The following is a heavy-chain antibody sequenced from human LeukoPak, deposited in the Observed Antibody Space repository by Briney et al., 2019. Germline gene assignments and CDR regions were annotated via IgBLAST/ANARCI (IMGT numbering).Heavy chain of an antibody. CDR1: GFTFSSYA. V-gene: IGHV3-23*01. Sequence: PGGSLRLSCAASGFTFSSYAMSWVRQAPGKGLEWVSAISGSGVSTYHADSVKGRFTISRDNSKNTLYLQMNSPRAEDTAVYYCATRIVGATFDYWGQGTLVTVSS. CDR2: ISGSGVST. CDR3: ATRIVGATFDY. J-gene: IGHJ4*02. D-gene: IGHD1-26*01.